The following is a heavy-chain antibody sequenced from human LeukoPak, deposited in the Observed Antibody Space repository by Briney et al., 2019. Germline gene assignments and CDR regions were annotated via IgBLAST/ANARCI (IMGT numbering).Heavy chain of an antibody. J-gene: IGHJ4*02. V-gene: IGHV3-23*01. Sequence: PGGSLRLSCAASGFTFSDYAMNWVRQAPGKGLEWVSGITGSGDRTEYADSVKGRFTISRDNSKSTLYLQMDSLGAGDAAVYYCAKERQTGDYFTSDFWGQGTLVTVSS. CDR1: GFTFSDYA. CDR3: AKERQTGDYFTSDF. D-gene: IGHD4-17*01. CDR2: ITGSGDRT.